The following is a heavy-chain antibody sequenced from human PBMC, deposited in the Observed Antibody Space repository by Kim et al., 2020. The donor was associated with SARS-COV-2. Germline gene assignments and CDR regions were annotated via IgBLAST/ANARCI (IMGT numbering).Heavy chain of an antibody. CDR3: ARQGISGTGPYYFDS. D-gene: IGHD3-10*01. J-gene: IGHJ4*02. CDR2: IHCGDSDS. CDR1: GYTFMTHW. V-gene: IGHV5-51*01. Sequence: GESLKISCAASGYTFMTHWVGWVRQMPGKGLEWMGIIHCGDSDSRYSPSFQGHISMSVDKFSDTAYLHLSSLKASDTAIYYCARQGISGTGPYYFDSWGQGTPVTVSP.